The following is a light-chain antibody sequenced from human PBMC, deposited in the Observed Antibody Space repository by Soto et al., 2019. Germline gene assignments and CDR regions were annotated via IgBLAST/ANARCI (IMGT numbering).Light chain of an antibody. CDR2: RNN. CDR1: TSNIGSNY. V-gene: IGLV1-47*01. Sequence: QSVLTQPPSASGTPGQRVTISCSGSTSNIGSNYVYWYQQLPGTAPKLLIYRNNQRPSGVPVRFSVSKSGTSASLAISGLRSEDEADYYCAAWDDSLSGVVFGGGTKLTVL. CDR3: AAWDDSLSGVV. J-gene: IGLJ2*01.